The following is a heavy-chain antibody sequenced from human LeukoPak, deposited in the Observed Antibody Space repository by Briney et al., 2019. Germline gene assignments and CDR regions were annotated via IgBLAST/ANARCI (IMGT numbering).Heavy chain of an antibody. CDR2: IYISESP. D-gene: IGHD6-19*01. V-gene: IGHV4-61*02. CDR1: GGSISGGSYY. Sequence: PSQTLSLTCTVSGGSISGGSYYWSWIRQPAGKGLEWIGRIYISESPNYNPSLKSRVTMSVDTSKNQFSLKLNSVTAADTAVYYCARVKGGAGHFDYWGQGTLVTVSS. J-gene: IGHJ4*02. CDR3: ARVKGGAGHFDY.